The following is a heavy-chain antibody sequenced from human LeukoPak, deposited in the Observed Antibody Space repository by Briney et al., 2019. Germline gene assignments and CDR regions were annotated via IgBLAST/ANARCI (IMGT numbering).Heavy chain of an antibody. Sequence: GGSLRLSCAASGFTLSSYWMHWVRQAPGKGLVWVSRINSDGSSTSYADSVKGRFTISRDNAKNTLYLQMNSLRAEDTAVYYCARAVGLGIQNYYYYMDVWGKGTTVTVSS. CDR3: ARAVGLGIQNYYYYMDV. J-gene: IGHJ6*03. CDR2: INSDGSST. V-gene: IGHV3-74*01. CDR1: GFTLSSYW. D-gene: IGHD7-27*01.